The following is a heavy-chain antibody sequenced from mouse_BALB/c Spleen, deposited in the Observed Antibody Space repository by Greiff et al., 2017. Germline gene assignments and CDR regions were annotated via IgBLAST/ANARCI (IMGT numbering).Heavy chain of an antibody. D-gene: IGHD2-4*01. CDR2: INPSTGYT. Sequence: QVQLKESGAELAKPGASVKMSCKASGYTFTSYWMHWVKQRPGQGLEWIGYINPSTGYTEYNQKFKDKATLTADKSSSTAYLQLSSLTSEDTAVYYCASSYDYWFAYWGQGTLVTVSA. CDR3: ASSYDYWFAY. CDR1: GYTFTSYW. V-gene: IGHV1-7*01. J-gene: IGHJ3*01.